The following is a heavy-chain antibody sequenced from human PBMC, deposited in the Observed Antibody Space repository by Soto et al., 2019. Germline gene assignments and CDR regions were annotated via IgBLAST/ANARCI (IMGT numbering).Heavy chain of an antibody. D-gene: IGHD3-10*01. Sequence: GESLKLSCKGSGYSFTSYWIGRGRQMPGKSLEWLGSIYPGDSDTRYSPSFQGQVTISADKSISTAYLQWSSLKASDTAMYYCAGGGVRGVITRTRDYYGMDVWGQGTTVTVSS. V-gene: IGHV5-51*01. CDR3: AGGGVRGVITRTRDYYGMDV. CDR2: IYPGDSDT. J-gene: IGHJ6*02. CDR1: GYSFTSYW.